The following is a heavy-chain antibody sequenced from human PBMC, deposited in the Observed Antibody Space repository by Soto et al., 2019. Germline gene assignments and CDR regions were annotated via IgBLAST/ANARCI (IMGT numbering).Heavy chain of an antibody. CDR1: GFTFSSYA. D-gene: IGHD4-4*01. V-gene: IGHV3-23*01. CDR3: AKGLYSNLDY. Sequence: EVQLLESGGGLVQPGGSLRLSCAASGFTFSSYAMSWVRQAPGKGLEWVSAISGSGGSTYYADSVKGRFTIDRDNSKNTLYLKMNSLRAEDTVVYYCAKGLYSNLDYWGQGTLVTVSS. CDR2: ISGSGGST. J-gene: IGHJ4*02.